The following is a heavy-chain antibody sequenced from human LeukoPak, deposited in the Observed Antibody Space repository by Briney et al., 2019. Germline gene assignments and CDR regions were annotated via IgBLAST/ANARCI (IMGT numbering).Heavy chain of an antibody. Sequence: GGSLRLSCGASGFSFSASSMHWVRQAPGKGLEWVGRIRSKISGYATHFAASVDGRFTVSRDDSKNTMYLHMNSLKTEDTAVYYCASGGGVLAAFDIWGQGTMVIVSS. CDR2: IRSKISGYAT. CDR1: GFSFSASS. CDR3: ASGGGVLAAFDI. D-gene: IGHD2-8*02. V-gene: IGHV3-73*01. J-gene: IGHJ3*02.